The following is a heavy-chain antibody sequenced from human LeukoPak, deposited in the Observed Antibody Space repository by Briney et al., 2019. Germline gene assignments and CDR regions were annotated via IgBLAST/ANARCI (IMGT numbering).Heavy chain of an antibody. CDR3: ARVSSGWYVY. Sequence: GGSLRLSCAASGFTFSSYWMHWVRQAPGKGQVWVSRINSDGSSTSYADSVKGRFTISRDNAKNTLYLQMNSLRAEDTAVYYCARVSSGWYVYWAQGTLVTVSS. D-gene: IGHD6-19*01. J-gene: IGHJ4*02. V-gene: IGHV3-74*01. CDR2: INSDGSST. CDR1: GFTFSSYW.